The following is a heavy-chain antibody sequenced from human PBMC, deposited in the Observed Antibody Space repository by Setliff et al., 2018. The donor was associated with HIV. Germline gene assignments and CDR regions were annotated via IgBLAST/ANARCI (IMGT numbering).Heavy chain of an antibody. J-gene: IGHJ3*02. CDR2: IIPIYGRT. CDR1: GYNFNNFG. D-gene: IGHD5-18*01. V-gene: IGHV1-69*04. CDR3: AREGAYTYGHGYDALDI. Sequence: ASVKVSCKASGYNFNNFGVSWVRQAPGQGLEWMGKIIPIYGRTSYAQSFQGRVTITADKSTSTAYMELSSLRSEDTAVYFCAREGAYTYGHGYDALDIWGQGTTVTVSS.